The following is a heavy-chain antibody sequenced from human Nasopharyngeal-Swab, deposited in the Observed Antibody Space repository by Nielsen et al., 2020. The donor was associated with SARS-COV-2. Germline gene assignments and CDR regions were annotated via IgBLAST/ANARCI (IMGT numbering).Heavy chain of an antibody. CDR2: IWYDGSNK. V-gene: IGHV3-33*06. D-gene: IGHD5-18*01. Sequence: VRQAPGKGLEWVAVIWYDGSNKYYADSVKGRFTISRDNSKNTLYLQINSLRAEDTAVYYCAKQSWGYSYGYYFDYWGQGTLVTVSS. CDR3: AKQSWGYSYGYYFDY. J-gene: IGHJ4*02.